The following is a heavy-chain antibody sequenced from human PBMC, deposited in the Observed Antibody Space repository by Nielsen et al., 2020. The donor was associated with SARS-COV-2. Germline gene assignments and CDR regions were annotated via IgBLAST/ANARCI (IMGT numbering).Heavy chain of an antibody. CDR3: TGYSSGWPYYYYYGMDV. CDR2: INHSGST. Sequence: SETLSLTCAVYGGSFSGYYWSWIRQPPGKGLEWIGEINHSGSTNYNPSLKSRVTISVDTSKNQFSLKLSSVTAADTAVYYCTGYSSGWPYYYYYGMDVWGQGTTVTVSS. D-gene: IGHD6-19*01. J-gene: IGHJ6*02. V-gene: IGHV4-34*01. CDR1: GGSFSGYY.